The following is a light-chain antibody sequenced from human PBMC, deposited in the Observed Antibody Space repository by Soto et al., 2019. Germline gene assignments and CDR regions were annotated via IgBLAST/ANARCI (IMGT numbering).Light chain of an antibody. J-gene: IGKJ4*01. CDR2: DAS. CDR3: QQCNGFPLT. V-gene: IGKV1-13*02. Sequence: IQLTQSPSSLSASVGDRVTITCRAGQYIGSAFAWSQQRPGRAPNLLLYDASNLEAGVPSRGSGSGSGTDFTRTITSLRPEDLATYYCQQCNGFPLTFGGGTKVQSK. CDR1: QYIGSA.